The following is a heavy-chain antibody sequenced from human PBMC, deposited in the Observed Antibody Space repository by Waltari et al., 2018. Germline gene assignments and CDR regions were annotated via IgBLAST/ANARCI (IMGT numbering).Heavy chain of an antibody. CDR3: AFDRAIGLFLGY. CDR1: GDSVSGNYW. Sequence: QVQLQESGQGLVKPSGTLSLTSCVSGDSVSGNYWWSWVRQSPEKGLQWIGQVHHSGKTHYNPPFQSRATMSVDEPKSQFSLNLNSATAADPAVYFCAFDRAIGLFLGYWGRGTVFTASS. J-gene: IGHJ4*02. V-gene: IGHV4-4*02. CDR2: VHHSGKT. D-gene: IGHD2-2*01.